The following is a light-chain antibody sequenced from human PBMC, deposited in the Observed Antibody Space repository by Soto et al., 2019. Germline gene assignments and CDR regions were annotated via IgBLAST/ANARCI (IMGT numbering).Light chain of an antibody. V-gene: IGLV2-8*01. CDR3: SSYAGSNSLGV. J-gene: IGLJ1*01. Sequence: QSVLTQPPSASGSPGQSVTISCTGTSSDVGGYNYVSWYQQHPGKAPKLMIYEVSKRPSGVPDRFSGSKSGYTASLTVSGLHAEDEADYYSSSYAGSNSLGVFGTGTNLTVL. CDR1: SSDVGGYNY. CDR2: EVS.